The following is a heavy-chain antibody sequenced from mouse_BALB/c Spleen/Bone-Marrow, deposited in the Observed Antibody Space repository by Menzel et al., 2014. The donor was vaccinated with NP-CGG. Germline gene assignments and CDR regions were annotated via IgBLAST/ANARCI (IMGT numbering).Heavy chain of an antibody. CDR3: ARTDYGYNYVMDY. J-gene: IGHJ4*01. D-gene: IGHD1-2*01. CDR1: GYTFTEYT. CDR2: VNPNNGGT. Sequence: SGPELVKPGASVKISCKTSGYTFTEYTMHWVKQSHGKSLEWIGGVNPNNGGTIYNQKFKGKATLTVDKSSSTASMELRSMTSEDSAVYYCARTDYGYNYVMDYWGQGTSVTVSS. V-gene: IGHV1-18*01.